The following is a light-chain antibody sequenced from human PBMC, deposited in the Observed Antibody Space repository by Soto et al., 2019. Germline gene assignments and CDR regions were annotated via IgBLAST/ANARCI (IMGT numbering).Light chain of an antibody. Sequence: QSVLTQPPSVSGAPGQRVSISCSGSSSNIGAGFDVHWYQQFPGAAPKLLIYVNSNRPSGVPDRFSGSKSGTSASLAITGLQAEDEADYYCQSYDSSLSDWVFGGGTKLTVL. CDR1: SSNIGAGFD. J-gene: IGLJ3*02. V-gene: IGLV1-40*01. CDR3: QSYDSSLSDWV. CDR2: VNS.